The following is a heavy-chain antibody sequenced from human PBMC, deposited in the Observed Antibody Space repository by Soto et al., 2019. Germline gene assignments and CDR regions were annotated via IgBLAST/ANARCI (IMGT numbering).Heavy chain of an antibody. J-gene: IGHJ4*02. V-gene: IGHV6-1*01. CDR2: TYYRSKWYT. Sequence: SQTLSLTCAISGDSVSGNSAAWNWIRQSPSRGLEWLGRTYYRSKWYTDYAVSVKSRITINPDTSKNQFSLQLNSVTPEDTAVYYCAGASGGASSTVDYWGQGTLVTVSS. CDR1: GDSVSGNSAA. CDR3: AGASGGASSTVDY. D-gene: IGHD1-26*01.